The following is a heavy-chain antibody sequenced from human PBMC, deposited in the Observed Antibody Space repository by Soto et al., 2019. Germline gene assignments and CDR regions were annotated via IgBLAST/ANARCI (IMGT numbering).Heavy chain of an antibody. D-gene: IGHD6-13*01. CDR1: GFTFDDYA. J-gene: IGHJ1*01. CDR3: VKDESINWYSGHFRH. CDR2: INWNSGSI. Sequence: EVQLVESGGGLVQPGRSLRLSCAASGFTFDDYAMHWVRQVPGKGLEWVSGINWNSGSIGYADSVKGRFAISRDNAKNSLHLQMNSLRAEDTGCYYCVKDESINWYSGHFRHWGQGTLVTVSS. V-gene: IGHV3-9*01.